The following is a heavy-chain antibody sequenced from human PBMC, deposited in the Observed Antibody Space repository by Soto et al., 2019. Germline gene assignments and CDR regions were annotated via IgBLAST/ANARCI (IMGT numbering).Heavy chain of an antibody. CDR1: GFTFSSYW. J-gene: IGHJ4*02. V-gene: IGHV3-74*01. CDR2: INDEGSST. D-gene: IGHD3-10*01. CDR3: ARAMVAAATFDY. Sequence: EVQLVESGGGLVQPGGSLRLSCAASGFTFSSYWMHWVRQAPGKGLVWVSRINDEGSSTSYADSVKGRFTISRDNAKNTLYLQMNSLRAEDTAVYYCARAMVAAATFDYWGQGTLVTVSS.